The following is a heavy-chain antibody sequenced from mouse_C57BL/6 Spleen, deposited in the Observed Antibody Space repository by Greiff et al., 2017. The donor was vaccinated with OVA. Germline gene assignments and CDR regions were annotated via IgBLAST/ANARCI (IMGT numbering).Heavy chain of an antibody. Sequence: EVQGVESGGGLVKPGGSLKLSCAASGFTFSDYGMHWVRQAPEKGLEWVAYISSGSSTIYYADTVKGRFTISRDNAKNTLFLQMTSLRSEDTAMYYCARFYYYGSSYGGAMDYWGQGTSVTVSS. CDR2: ISSGSSTI. CDR3: ARFYYYGSSYGGAMDY. J-gene: IGHJ4*01. CDR1: GFTFSDYG. V-gene: IGHV5-17*01. D-gene: IGHD1-1*01.